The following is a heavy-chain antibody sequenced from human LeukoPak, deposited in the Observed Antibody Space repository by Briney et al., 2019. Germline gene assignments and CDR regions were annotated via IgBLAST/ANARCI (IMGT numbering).Heavy chain of an antibody. CDR1: GYTFSNYG. CDR2: ISAYNGHT. Sequence: ASVKVSCNASGYTFSNYGISWVRQAPGQGLEWMGWISAYNGHTNYVQKFQGRVTMTTDTSTNTAYMQLRSLRSDDAAVYYCARDLLPDIVVRQNPVEDWFDPWGQGTLVTVSS. D-gene: IGHD2-2*01. J-gene: IGHJ5*02. CDR3: ARDLLPDIVVRQNPVEDWFDP. V-gene: IGHV1-18*01.